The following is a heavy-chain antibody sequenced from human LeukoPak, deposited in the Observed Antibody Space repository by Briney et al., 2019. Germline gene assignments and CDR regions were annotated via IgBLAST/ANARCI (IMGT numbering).Heavy chain of an antibody. J-gene: IGHJ4*02. CDR1: GFTFSSYG. V-gene: IGHV3-30*02. CDR3: AKDGGSSYYFDY. CDR2: IRYDGSNK. Sequence: PGGSLRLSCAASGFTFSSYGMHWVCQAPGKGLEWVALIRYDGSNKYYADSVKGRFTISRDNSKNTLYMQMNSLRAEDTAVYYCAKDGGSSYYFDYWGQGTLVTVSS. D-gene: IGHD6-6*01.